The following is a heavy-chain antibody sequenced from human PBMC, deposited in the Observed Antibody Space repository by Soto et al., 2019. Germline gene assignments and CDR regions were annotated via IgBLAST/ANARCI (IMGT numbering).Heavy chain of an antibody. CDR2: FDPEDGET. J-gene: IGHJ4*02. CDR1: EYTLTELS. Sequence: GASVKVSCKVSEYTLTELSVHWVRQTPGKGLEWMGGFDPEDGETIYAQKFQGRVTMTEDTSTDTTYMELSSLRSEDTAVYYCATVYYYGSSGYYFNFDYWGQGTLVTVSS. D-gene: IGHD3-22*01. V-gene: IGHV1-24*01. CDR3: ATVYYYGSSGYYFNFDY.